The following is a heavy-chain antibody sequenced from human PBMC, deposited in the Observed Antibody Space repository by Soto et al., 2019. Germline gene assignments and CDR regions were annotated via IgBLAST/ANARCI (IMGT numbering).Heavy chain of an antibody. CDR2: IYYSGST. D-gene: IGHD6-19*01. CDR3: ASTGYSSGWSAGGAFDI. CDR1: GYSISSGYY. Sequence: SETLSLTCAVSGYSISSGYYWGWIRQPPGKGLEWIGSIYYSGSTYYNPSLKSRVTISVDTSKNQFSLKLSSVTAADTAVYYCASTGYSSGWSAGGAFDIWGQGTMVTVSS. J-gene: IGHJ3*02. V-gene: IGHV4-38-2*01.